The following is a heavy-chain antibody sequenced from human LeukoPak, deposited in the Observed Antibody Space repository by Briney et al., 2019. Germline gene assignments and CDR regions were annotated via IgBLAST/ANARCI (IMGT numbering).Heavy chain of an antibody. CDR1: GFTFSNYG. Sequence: TGGSLRLSCAASGFTFSNYGMHWVRQGPGKGLEWVALIWYDGSRKFYSDSVRGRFTISRDNSKNTLYLEMDSLRDEDTAKYYCAKARDGYNYGHHWGQGTLVTVSS. D-gene: IGHD5-24*01. J-gene: IGHJ4*02. V-gene: IGHV3-33*03. CDR2: IWYDGSRK. CDR3: AKARDGYNYGHH.